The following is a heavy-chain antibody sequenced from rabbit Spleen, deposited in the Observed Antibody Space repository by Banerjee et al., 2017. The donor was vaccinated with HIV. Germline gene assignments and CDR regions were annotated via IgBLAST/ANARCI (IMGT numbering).Heavy chain of an antibody. CDR2: IDTGSSGFT. CDR1: GFDFSGYV. Sequence: QSLEESGGDLVKPGASLTLTCTASGFDFSGYVGCWVRQAPGKGLQWIACIDTGSSGFTYFASWAKGRFTISKTSSTTVTLQMTSLTAADTATYFCARDTSSSFSSYGMDLWGQGTLVTVS. D-gene: IGHD1-1*01. J-gene: IGHJ6*01. V-gene: IGHV1S40*01. CDR3: ARDTSSSFSSYGMDL.